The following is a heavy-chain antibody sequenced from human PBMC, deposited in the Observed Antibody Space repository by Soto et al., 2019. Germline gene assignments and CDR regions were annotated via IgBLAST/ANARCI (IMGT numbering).Heavy chain of an antibody. Sequence: PGGSLRLSCAAPEFTVSSNYMSWVRQAPGKGLEWVTVIYSGGSTYYADSVKGRFTISRDNSKNTLYLQMNSLRAEDTAVYYCARDESWFDYWGQGTLVTVSS. CDR3: ARDESWFDY. V-gene: IGHV3-53*01. CDR1: EFTVSSNY. J-gene: IGHJ4*02. CDR2: IYSGGST. D-gene: IGHD6-13*01.